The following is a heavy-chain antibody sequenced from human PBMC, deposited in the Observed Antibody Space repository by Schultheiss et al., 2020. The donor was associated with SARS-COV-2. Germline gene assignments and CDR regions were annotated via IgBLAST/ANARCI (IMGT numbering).Heavy chain of an antibody. CDR2: ISWNSGSI. V-gene: IGHV3-9*01. J-gene: IGHJ3*02. D-gene: IGHD5-24*01. CDR1: GFTFDDYA. CDR3: AGDLATTEWAVDI. Sequence: GGSLRLSCAASGFTFDDYAMHWVRQAPGKGLEWVSGISWNSGSIGYADSVKGRFTISRDNAKNSLYLQMNSLRAEDTAVYYCAGDLATTEWAVDIWGQGTMVTVSS.